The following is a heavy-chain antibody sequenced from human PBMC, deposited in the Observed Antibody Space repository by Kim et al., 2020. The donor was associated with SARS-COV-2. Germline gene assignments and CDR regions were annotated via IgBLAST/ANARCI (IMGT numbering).Heavy chain of an antibody. Sequence: GGSLRLSCAASGFTFENFAMHWVRQTPGKGLEWVSLISGGGVTFYAGSLKGRFTISRDKSKNSLYLQMNSLTTEDTALYHCARGQSIYTNYNFDSWGQGT. D-gene: IGHD4-4*01. CDR3: ARGQSIYTNYNFDS. CDR1: GFTFENFA. CDR2: ISGGGVT. V-gene: IGHV3-43*02. J-gene: IGHJ4*02.